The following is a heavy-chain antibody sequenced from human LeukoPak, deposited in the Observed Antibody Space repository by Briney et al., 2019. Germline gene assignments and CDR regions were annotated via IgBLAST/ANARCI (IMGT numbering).Heavy chain of an antibody. Sequence: SETLSLTCTVSGGSISSSTYYWSWIRQPPGKGLEWIGYIYYSGSTNYNPSLKSRVTISVDTSKNQFSLKLSSVTAADTAVYYCARLNYSGYDSPTQYYFDYWGQGTLVTVSS. V-gene: IGHV4-61*05. CDR1: GGSISSSTYY. CDR3: ARLNYSGYDSPTQYYFDY. CDR2: IYYSGST. J-gene: IGHJ4*02. D-gene: IGHD5-12*01.